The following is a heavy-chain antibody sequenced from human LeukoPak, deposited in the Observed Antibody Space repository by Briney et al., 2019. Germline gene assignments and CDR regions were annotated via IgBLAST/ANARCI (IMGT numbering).Heavy chain of an antibody. CDR2: ISYDGSNK. Sequence: GRSLRLSCAASGFTFSSYAMHWVRQAPGKGLEWVAVISYDGSNKYYADSVKGRFTISRDNSKNTLYLQMNSLRAEDTAVYYCARDTLSFTLYSSGWYWGQGTLVTVSS. V-gene: IGHV3-30-3*01. D-gene: IGHD6-19*01. J-gene: IGHJ4*02. CDR1: GFTFSSYA. CDR3: ARDTLSFTLYSSGWY.